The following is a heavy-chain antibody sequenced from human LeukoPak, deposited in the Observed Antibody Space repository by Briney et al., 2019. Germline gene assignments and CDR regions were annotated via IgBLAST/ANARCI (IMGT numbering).Heavy chain of an antibody. Sequence: GGSLRLSCSASGFTFSSYAMHWVRQAPGKGLEYVSAISSNGGSTYYADSVKGRFTISRDNSKNTLYLQMSSLRAEDTAVYYRVKDRCSSTSCYDGETSYFDYWGQGTLVTVSS. CDR2: ISSNGGST. CDR1: GFTFSSYA. D-gene: IGHD2-2*01. J-gene: IGHJ4*02. V-gene: IGHV3-64D*06. CDR3: VKDRCSSTSCYDGETSYFDY.